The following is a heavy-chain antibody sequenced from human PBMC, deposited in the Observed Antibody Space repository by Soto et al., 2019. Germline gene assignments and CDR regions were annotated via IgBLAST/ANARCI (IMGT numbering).Heavy chain of an antibody. CDR2: IIPIFGTA. CDR1: GGECSSYC. D-gene: IGHD3-16*01. CDR3: ARVKGFGNRGAFDI. J-gene: IGHJ3*02. V-gene: IGHV1-69*06. Sequence: GASVNVSCKASGGECSSYCSSWVRQAPGQGLEWMGGIIPIFGTAEYAQKFQGRVTITADKSTSTAYMELSSLRSEDTAVYYSARVKGFGNRGAFDIWGQGTMVTVSS.